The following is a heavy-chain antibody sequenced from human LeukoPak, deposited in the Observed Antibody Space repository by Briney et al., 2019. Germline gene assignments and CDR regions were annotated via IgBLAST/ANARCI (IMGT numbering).Heavy chain of an antibody. V-gene: IGHV1-2*02. Sequence: GASVKVSCKASGYTFTGYYMHWVRQAPGQGLEWMGWINPNSGGTNYAQKFQGRVTMTRDTSISTAYMELSRLRSDDTAVYYCAREDSGYSYGYSPSFDYWGQGTLVTVSS. J-gene: IGHJ4*02. CDR3: AREDSGYSYGYSPSFDY. CDR1: GYTFTGYY. CDR2: INPNSGGT. D-gene: IGHD5-18*01.